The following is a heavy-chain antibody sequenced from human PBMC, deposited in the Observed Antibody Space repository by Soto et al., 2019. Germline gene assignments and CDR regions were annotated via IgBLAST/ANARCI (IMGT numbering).Heavy chain of an antibody. CDR2: IYSSGST. D-gene: IGHD2-2*01. V-gene: IGHV4-4*07. CDR1: GGAISTYY. CDR3: ARGQRFPAWSTP. Sequence: QVHLQESGPGLVKPSETLSLTCTVSGGAISTYYWTWIRQPAGKGLEWIGRIYSSGSTKYNPSLRGRAPLSLDTSNNQFPRRLPSATAAAPAVYYFARGQRFPAWSTPWAQGTLVTVSS. J-gene: IGHJ5*02.